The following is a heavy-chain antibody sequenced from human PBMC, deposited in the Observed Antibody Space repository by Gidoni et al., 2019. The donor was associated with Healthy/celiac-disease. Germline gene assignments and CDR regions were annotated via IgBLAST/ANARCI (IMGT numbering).Heavy chain of an antibody. Sequence: QVQLVESGGGLVKPGGSLRLSCAASGFPFSDYYMSWIRQAPGKGLEWVSYISSSSSYTNYADSVKGRFTISRDNAKNSLYLQMNSLRAEDTAVYYCARAEVGAPLDYWGQGTLVTVSS. J-gene: IGHJ4*02. CDR2: ISSSSSYT. CDR3: ARAEVGAPLDY. D-gene: IGHD1-26*01. CDR1: GFPFSDYY. V-gene: IGHV3-11*06.